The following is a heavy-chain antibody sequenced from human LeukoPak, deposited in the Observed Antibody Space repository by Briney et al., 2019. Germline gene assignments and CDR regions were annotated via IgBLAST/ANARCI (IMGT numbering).Heavy chain of an antibody. J-gene: IGHJ4*02. CDR1: GGSISSSSYY. D-gene: IGHD3-3*01. V-gene: IGHV4-39*07. CDR3: ARAGFGWSGYSSYYFDY. Sequence: SETLSLTCTVSGGSISSSSYYWGWIRQPPGKGLEWIGSIYDSGSTYYKPSLKSRVTISLDTSKNQFSLKLSSVTAADTAVYYCARAGFGWSGYSSYYFDYWGQGTLVTVSS. CDR2: IYDSGST.